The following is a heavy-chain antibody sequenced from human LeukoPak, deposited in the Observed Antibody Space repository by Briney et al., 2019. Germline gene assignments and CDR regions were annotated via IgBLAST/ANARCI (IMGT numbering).Heavy chain of an antibody. Sequence: GGSLRLSCAASGFTFSSYAMSWVRQAPGKGLEWVSAISDSGGSKYYADSVKGGFTIFKANSKNTLHLQSNSLRAEDTAVYYCAKDGDGGGGSCYPTFDYWGQGTLVTVSS. J-gene: IGHJ4*02. CDR1: GFTFSSYA. CDR2: ISDSGGSK. D-gene: IGHD2-15*01. V-gene: IGHV3-23*01. CDR3: AKDGDGGGGSCYPTFDY.